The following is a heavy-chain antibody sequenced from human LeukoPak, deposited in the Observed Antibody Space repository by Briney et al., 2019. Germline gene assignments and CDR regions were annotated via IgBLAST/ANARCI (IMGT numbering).Heavy chain of an antibody. D-gene: IGHD3-16*01. Sequence: GGSLRLSCAASGFTFSSYSMIWVRQAPGKGLEGVSFISLASSYIYYADSVKGRFTISRDNANNSLSLQMNSLRADDTAVYYCARGLAVLTVDWYFDLWGRGTLVTVSS. CDR2: ISLASSYI. V-gene: IGHV3-21*01. CDR3: ARGLAVLTVDWYFDL. CDR1: GFTFSSYS. J-gene: IGHJ2*01.